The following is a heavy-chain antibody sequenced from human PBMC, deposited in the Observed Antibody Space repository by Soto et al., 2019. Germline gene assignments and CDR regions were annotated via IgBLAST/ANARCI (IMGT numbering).Heavy chain of an antibody. D-gene: IGHD6-19*01. CDR2: ISSSSSYI. J-gene: IGHJ3*02. CDR1: GFTFSSYS. Sequence: GGSLRLSCAASGFTFSSYSMNWVRQAPGKGLEWVSSISSSSSYIYYADSVKGRFTISRDNAKNSLYLQMNSLRAEDTAVYYCAGDWDSSGAFDIWGQGTMVTVSS. V-gene: IGHV3-21*01. CDR3: AGDWDSSGAFDI.